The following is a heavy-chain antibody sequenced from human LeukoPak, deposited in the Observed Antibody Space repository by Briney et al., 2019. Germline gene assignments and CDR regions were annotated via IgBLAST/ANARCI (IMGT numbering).Heavy chain of an antibody. CDR1: GFTFGDYS. V-gene: IGHV3-49*03. CDR2: IRSKPYGGTT. Sequence: GGSLRLSCATSGFTFGDYSMSWFRQAPGKGLEWVGFIRSKPYGGTTEYAASVKGKFTISRDDSKSIAYLQMNSLKTEDTAVYYCARERQNKDFWSGGDYWGQGTLVTVSS. D-gene: IGHD3-3*01. J-gene: IGHJ4*02. CDR3: ARERQNKDFWSGGDY.